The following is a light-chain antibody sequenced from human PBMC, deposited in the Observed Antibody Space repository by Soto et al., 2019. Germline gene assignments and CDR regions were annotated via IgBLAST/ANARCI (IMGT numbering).Light chain of an antibody. CDR3: QSYDSSNRV. CDR1: SGSIASNY. V-gene: IGLV6-57*04. CDR2: EDN. J-gene: IGLJ3*02. Sequence: NFMVTQPHSVSESPGKTVTISCTRSSGSIASNYVQWYQQRPGSAPTTVIYEDNQRPSGVPDRFSGSIDSSSNSASLTISGLQTEDEADYYCQSYDSSNRVFGGGTKLTVL.